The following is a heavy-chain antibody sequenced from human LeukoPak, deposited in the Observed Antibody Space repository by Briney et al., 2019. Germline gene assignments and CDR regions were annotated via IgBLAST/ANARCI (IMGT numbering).Heavy chain of an antibody. Sequence: GGSLRLSCAASGFTFSSYWMSWVRQAPGKGLEWVANIKQDGSEKYYVDSVKGRFTISRDNAKNSLYLQMNSLRAEDTAVYYCARESRYCSGGWCVDYFDYWGQGTLVTVSS. D-gene: IGHD2-15*01. CDR1: GFTFSSYW. J-gene: IGHJ4*02. CDR3: ARESRYCSGGWCVDYFDY. CDR2: IKQDGSEK. V-gene: IGHV3-7*01.